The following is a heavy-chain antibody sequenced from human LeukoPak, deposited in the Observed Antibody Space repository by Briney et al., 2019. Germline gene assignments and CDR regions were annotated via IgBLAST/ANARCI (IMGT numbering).Heavy chain of an antibody. Sequence: ASVKVSCKASGYTFTSYYMHWVRQAPGQGLEWMGIINPSGGSTSYAQKLQGRVTMTRDTSTSTVYMELSSLRSEDTAVYYCARDRGTDAFDIWGQGTMVTVSS. CDR2: INPSGGST. D-gene: IGHD2-15*01. V-gene: IGHV1-46*01. J-gene: IGHJ3*02. CDR3: ARDRGTDAFDI. CDR1: GYTFTSYY.